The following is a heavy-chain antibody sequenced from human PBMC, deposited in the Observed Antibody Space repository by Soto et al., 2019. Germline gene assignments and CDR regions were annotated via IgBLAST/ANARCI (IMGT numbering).Heavy chain of an antibody. CDR2: ISSSSSYI. D-gene: IGHD3-3*01. CDR3: AREAGYYDFWSGYYGRDAFDI. Sequence: GGSLRLSCAASGFTFSSYSMNWVRQAPGKGLEWVSSISSSSSYIYYADSVKGRFTISRDNAKNSLYLQMNSLRAEDTAVYYCAREAGYYDFWSGYYGRDAFDIWGQGTMVTVSS. CDR1: GFTFSSYS. V-gene: IGHV3-21*01. J-gene: IGHJ3*02.